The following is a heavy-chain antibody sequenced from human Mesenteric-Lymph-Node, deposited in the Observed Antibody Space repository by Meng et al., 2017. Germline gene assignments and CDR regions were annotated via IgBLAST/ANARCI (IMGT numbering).Heavy chain of an antibody. CDR2: IYYSGGT. Sequence: SETLSPTCAVSGASIGGYYWTWIRQPPGEGLEWIGYIYYSGGTNYNPSLKSRVTISVDTSKNQFSLQLSSVTAADTAVYYCAREVRGGDVTNFDYWGQGTLVTVSS. J-gene: IGHJ4*02. CDR1: GASIGGYY. CDR3: AREVRGGDVTNFDY. V-gene: IGHV4-59*01. D-gene: IGHD3-10*01.